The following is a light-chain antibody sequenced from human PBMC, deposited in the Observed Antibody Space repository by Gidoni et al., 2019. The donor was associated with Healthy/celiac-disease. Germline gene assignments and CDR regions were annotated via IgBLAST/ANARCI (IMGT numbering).Light chain of an antibody. CDR1: QSGSSSY. V-gene: IGKV3-20*01. CDR2: GAS. J-gene: IGKJ4*01. CDR3: QQYGSSPFL. Sequence: ELALTQSPGTLSLSPGGRATLSCSASQSGSSSYLAWYQQKPGQAPRLLIYGASSRATGIPDRFSGSGSGTDFTLTISRLEPEDFAVYYCQQYGSSPFLFXGXTKVEIK.